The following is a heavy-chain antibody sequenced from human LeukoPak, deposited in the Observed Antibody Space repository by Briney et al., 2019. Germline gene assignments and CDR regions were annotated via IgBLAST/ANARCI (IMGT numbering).Heavy chain of an antibody. CDR2: ISYDGSNK. CDR3: AIRYFDWLSPPDY. D-gene: IGHD3-9*01. CDR1: GFTFSSYA. J-gene: IGHJ4*02. V-gene: IGHV3-30*04. Sequence: GGSLRLSCAASGFTFSSYAMHWVRQAPGKGLEWVAVISYDGSNKYYADSVKGRFTISRDNSKNTLYPQMNSLRAEDTAVYYCAIRYFDWLSPPDYWGQGTLVTVSS.